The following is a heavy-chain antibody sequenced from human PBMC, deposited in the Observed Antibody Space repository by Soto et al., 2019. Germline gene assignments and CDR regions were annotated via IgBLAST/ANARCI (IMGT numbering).Heavy chain of an antibody. D-gene: IGHD3-22*01. V-gene: IGHV4-61*03. Sequence: SETLSLTCTVSGGSVSSGSYYWSWIRQPPGKGLEWIGYIYYSGRTNYNPSLKSRVTISLDTSKNHVSLKLSSVTVADSAIYYCARGHFDSRGYSNALDCWGQGTLVTVSS. CDR3: ARGHFDSRGYSNALDC. CDR1: GGSVSSGSYY. CDR2: IYYSGRT. J-gene: IGHJ4*02.